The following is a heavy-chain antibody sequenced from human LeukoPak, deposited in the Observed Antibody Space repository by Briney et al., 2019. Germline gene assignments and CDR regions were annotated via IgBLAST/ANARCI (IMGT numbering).Heavy chain of an antibody. V-gene: IGHV3-23*01. Sequence: HPGGSLRLSCAASGFTFSNYAMSWVRQAPGKGLEWVSTISGPGSSTYSADSVKGRFTISRDNSKNTLYLQMHSLRAEDTAIYYCAKPSRDFDSSGYSHFDYWGQGTLVTVSS. D-gene: IGHD3-22*01. J-gene: IGHJ4*02. CDR3: AKPSRDFDSSGYSHFDY. CDR2: ISGPGSST. CDR1: GFTFSNYA.